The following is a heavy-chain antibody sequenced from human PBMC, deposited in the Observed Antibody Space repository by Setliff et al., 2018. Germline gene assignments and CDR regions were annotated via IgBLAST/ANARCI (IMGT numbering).Heavy chain of an antibody. J-gene: IGHJ4*02. CDR3: ASFLSNFSRPFDY. CDR2: FDPEDSDT. CDR1: GYTLTELS. V-gene: IGHV1-24*01. Sequence: ASVKGSCKVSGYTLTELSIHWVRQAPGKGLEWMGGFDPEDSDTMLAQKFQGRFTMTQDTSTDTAYMELRSLSSEDTAIYFCASFLSNFSRPFDYWGQGSLVTVSS.